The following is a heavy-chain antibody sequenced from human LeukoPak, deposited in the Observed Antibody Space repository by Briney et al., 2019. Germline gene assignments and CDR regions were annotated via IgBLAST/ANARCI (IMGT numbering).Heavy chain of an antibody. V-gene: IGHV4-59*01. CDR2: IYYSGTT. CDR3: ARGGSYFVY. D-gene: IGHD1-26*01. CDR1: GDSISGYY. Sequence: PSETLSLTCTVSGDSISGYYWSWIRQPPGKGLEWIGNIYYSGTTNYDPSLRSRVNMSLDASKNQFSLRLSSVTAADTAVYYCARGGSYFVYWGRGTLVTVSS. J-gene: IGHJ4*02.